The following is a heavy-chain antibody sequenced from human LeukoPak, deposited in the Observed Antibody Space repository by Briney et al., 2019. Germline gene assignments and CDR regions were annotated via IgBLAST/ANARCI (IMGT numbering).Heavy chain of an antibody. CDR1: GFTFSSYD. D-gene: IGHD3-10*01. CDR2: IGTAGDT. CDR3: ARGLIYGSGSPGFDY. Sequence: GGSLRLSCAASGFTFSSYDMHWVRQATGRGLEWVSAIGTAGDTYYPGSVKGRFTISRENAKNSLYLQMNSLRAGDTAVYYCARGLIYGSGSPGFDYWGQGTLVTVSS. V-gene: IGHV3-13*01. J-gene: IGHJ4*02.